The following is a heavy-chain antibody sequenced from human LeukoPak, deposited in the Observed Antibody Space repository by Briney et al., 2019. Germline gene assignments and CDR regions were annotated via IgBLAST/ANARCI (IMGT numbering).Heavy chain of an antibody. V-gene: IGHV4-34*01. D-gene: IGHD3-3*01. CDR3: ARASEISHYYYYYMDV. CDR1: GGSFTGYY. CDR2: INHSGST. Sequence: PSETLSLTCALYGGSFTGYYWRWIRQPPGKGLEWIGEINHSGSTKYNPSLKSRVTISVDTSTKQFFLRLTSVTAADTAVYYCARASEISHYYYYYMDVWGKGTTVTVSS. J-gene: IGHJ6*03.